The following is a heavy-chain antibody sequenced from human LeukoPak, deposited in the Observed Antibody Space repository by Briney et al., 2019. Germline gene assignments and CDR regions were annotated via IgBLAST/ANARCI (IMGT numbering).Heavy chain of an antibody. Sequence: GGSLRLSCAASGFTFDDYAMHWVRQAPGKGLEWVSGISWNSGSIGYADSVKGRFTIPGDNAKNSLYLQMNSLRAEDTALYYCAKGLYGSGVSTWFDPWGQGTLVTVSS. D-gene: IGHD3-10*01. V-gene: IGHV3-9*01. CDR2: ISWNSGSI. CDR1: GFTFDDYA. J-gene: IGHJ5*02. CDR3: AKGLYGSGVSTWFDP.